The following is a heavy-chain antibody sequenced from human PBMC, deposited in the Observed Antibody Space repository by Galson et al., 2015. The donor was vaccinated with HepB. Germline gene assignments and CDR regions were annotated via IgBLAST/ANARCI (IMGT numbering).Heavy chain of an antibody. J-gene: IGHJ6*02. D-gene: IGHD5-12*01. CDR1: GFMFSGYA. V-gene: IGHV3-30*04. Sequence: SLRLSCAASGFMFSGYAMHWVRQAPGKGLEWVAVISYDGSNKYYADSVKGRFTISRDNSKNTLYLQMNSLSAEDTDVCFCAKGRRYSAFDPTGYYYGMDVWGQGTTVTVSS. CDR3: AKGRRYSAFDPTGYYYGMDV. CDR2: ISYDGSNK.